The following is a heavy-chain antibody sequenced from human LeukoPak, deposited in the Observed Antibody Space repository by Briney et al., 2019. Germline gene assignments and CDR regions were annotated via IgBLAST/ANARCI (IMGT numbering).Heavy chain of an antibody. Sequence: GGSLRLSCVASGFSFSTYGIHWLRQAPGKGLEWVTFMPYDGSKEYYIESVQGRFTISRDNAKNSLYLQMNSLRTEDTAVYYCVRLQRAVTGNYWGQGTLVTVSS. CDR1: GFSFSTYG. V-gene: IGHV3-33*05. CDR3: VRLQRAVTGNY. J-gene: IGHJ4*02. CDR2: MPYDGSKE. D-gene: IGHD4-11*01.